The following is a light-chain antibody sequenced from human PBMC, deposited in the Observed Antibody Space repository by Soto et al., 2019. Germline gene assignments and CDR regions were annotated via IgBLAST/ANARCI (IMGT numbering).Light chain of an antibody. CDR2: EVS. J-gene: IGLJ1*01. CDR1: SSDVGSYNR. V-gene: IGLV2-18*02. CDR3: SSYTTSSTYV. Sequence: QSALTQPPPVSGSPGQSVTISCTGTSSDVGSYNRVSWYQQPPGTAPKLMIYEVSNRPSGVPDRFSGSKSGNTASLTISGLQAEDEAGYYCSSYTTSSTYVFGTGTKLTVL.